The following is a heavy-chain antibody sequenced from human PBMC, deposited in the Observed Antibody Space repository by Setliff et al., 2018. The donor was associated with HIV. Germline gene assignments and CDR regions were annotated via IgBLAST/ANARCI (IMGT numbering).Heavy chain of an antibody. CDR2: AHYRGAI. V-gene: IGHV4-39*02. CDR1: GASTSDNIYY. Sequence: LSLTCSVTGASTSDNIYYWGWIRHSPGKGLEWIASAHYRGAIFYNPSLKSRVTMSVDTSGSRFSLKLTSVTAADTAVYYCARPSFGIGGGANFDSWGRGTLVTVSS. D-gene: IGHD3-3*01. CDR3: ARPSFGIGGGANFDS. J-gene: IGHJ4*02.